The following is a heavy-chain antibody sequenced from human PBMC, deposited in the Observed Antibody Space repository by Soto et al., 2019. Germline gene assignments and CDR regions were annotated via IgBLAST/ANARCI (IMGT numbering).Heavy chain of an antibody. Sequence: SVKVSCKSSGYPFTHYGITWVRQAPGRGLEWVGGIIPRSAKSNYAQKFEGRVTITADESTSTAYMELSSLRSDDTAVYYCAREGLVLVPTTVNSDYYYYAMAVWGQGTTVTVSS. CDR2: IIPRSAKS. V-gene: IGHV1-69*13. CDR1: GYPFTHYG. CDR3: AREGLVLVPTTVNSDYYYYAMAV. D-gene: IGHD2-2*01. J-gene: IGHJ6*02.